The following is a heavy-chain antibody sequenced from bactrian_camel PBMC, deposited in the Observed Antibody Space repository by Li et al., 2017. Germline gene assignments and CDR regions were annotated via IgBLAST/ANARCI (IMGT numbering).Heavy chain of an antibody. J-gene: IGHJ6*01. D-gene: IGHD7*01. CDR3: AARRFTGPFYLRTMSVSDFDY. Sequence: DVQLVESGGGLVQPGGSLRLSCAASGYIDSTYCMGWVRQAPGKEPEAVASIDNDGSITYAETVKGRFTISKGTSKNTLYLEMNSLKPEDTAVYYCAARRFTGPFYLRTMSVSDFDYWGQGTQVTVS. CDR1: GYIDSTYC. CDR2: IDNDGSI. V-gene: IGHV3S67*01.